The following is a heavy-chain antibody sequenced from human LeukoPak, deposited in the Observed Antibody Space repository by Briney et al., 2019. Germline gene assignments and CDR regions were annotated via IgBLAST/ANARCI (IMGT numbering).Heavy chain of an antibody. V-gene: IGHV4-4*07. J-gene: IGHJ4*02. CDR3: ARGVVSASHFDY. D-gene: IGHD2-2*01. Sequence: PSETLSLTCSVSGGSISYYYWTWIRQPAGKGLEWIGRIYTSGGTNYNPSLKSRVTMSVDTSKNQFSLKLSSVTAADTAVYYCARGVVSASHFDYWGQGTLVTVSS. CDR1: GGSISYYY. CDR2: IYTSGGT.